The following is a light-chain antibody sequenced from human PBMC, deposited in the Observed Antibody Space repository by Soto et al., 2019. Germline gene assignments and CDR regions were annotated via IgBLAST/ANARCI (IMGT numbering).Light chain of an antibody. Sequence: EIVLTQSPGTLSLSPGERATLSCRASQSISNNYLAWYQQKPGRALRLHIYGASSRATGIPDRFSGSVSGTDFTLTISRLEPEVFALDDCRHYGYSPLTFAGGTKVDIK. CDR1: QSISNNY. CDR3: RHYGYSPLT. J-gene: IGKJ4*01. V-gene: IGKV3-20*01. CDR2: GAS.